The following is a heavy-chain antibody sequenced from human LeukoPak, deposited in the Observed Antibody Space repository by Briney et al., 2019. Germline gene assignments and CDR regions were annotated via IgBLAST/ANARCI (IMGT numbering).Heavy chain of an antibody. J-gene: IGHJ4*02. D-gene: IGHD3-10*01. CDR3: VRGYFGPGY. V-gene: IGHV3-74*01. CDR1: GFTFSAYW. Sequence: GGSLRLSCAASGFTFSAYWMHWVRQAPGEGLVWVSRINNDGSDATYADSVRGRFTSSRDNAKNTLYLHMSSLRDDDTAVYYCVRGYFGPGYWGQGTLVTVSS. CDR2: INNDGSDA.